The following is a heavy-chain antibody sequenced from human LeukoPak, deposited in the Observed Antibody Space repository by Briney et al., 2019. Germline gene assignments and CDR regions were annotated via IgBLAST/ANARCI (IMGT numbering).Heavy chain of an antibody. CDR3: ARGRRYCSGGSCYSKANYYYYYMDV. J-gene: IGHJ6*03. V-gene: IGHV3-48*03. D-gene: IGHD2-15*01. Sequence: PAGSLRLSCAASGFTFSSYEMNWVRQAPGKGLEGVSYISFSGSTIYYAVSVKGRFTISRDNSKNMLYLQMNSLRAEDTAVYYCARGRRYCSGGSCYSKANYYYYYMDVWGKGTTVTISS. CDR1: GFTFSSYE. CDR2: ISFSGSTI.